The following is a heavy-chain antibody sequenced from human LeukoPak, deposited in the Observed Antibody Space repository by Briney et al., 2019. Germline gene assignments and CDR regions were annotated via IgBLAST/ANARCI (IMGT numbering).Heavy chain of an antibody. CDR1: GGSISSGGYY. CDR2: IYYSGST. J-gene: IGHJ4*02. V-gene: IGHV4-31*03. CDR3: ARSGTTVTGFDY. Sequence: PSETLSLTCTVSGGSISSGGYYWSWIRQHPAKGLEWIGYIYYSGSTYYNPSLKSRVTISVDTSKNQFSLKLSSVTAADTAVYYCARSGTTVTGFDYWGQGTLVTVSS. D-gene: IGHD4-17*01.